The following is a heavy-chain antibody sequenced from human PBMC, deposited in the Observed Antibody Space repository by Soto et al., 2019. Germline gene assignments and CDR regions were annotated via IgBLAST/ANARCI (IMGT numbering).Heavy chain of an antibody. J-gene: IGHJ3*02. CDR1: GFTFSSYS. CDR3: QTSFCGSTGCYLMDSFDM. D-gene: IGHD2-2*01. CDR2: ISSSSSYI. V-gene: IGHV3-21*01. Sequence: GGSLRLSCAASGFTFSSYSMNWVRQAPGKGLEWVSSISSSSSYIYYADSVKGRFTISRDNAKTSLYLQITSLRAEDTAVYSWQTSFCGSTGCYLMDSFDMWGQETWITV.